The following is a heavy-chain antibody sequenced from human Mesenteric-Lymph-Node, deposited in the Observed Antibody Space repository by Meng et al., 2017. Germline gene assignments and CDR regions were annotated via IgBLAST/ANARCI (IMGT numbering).Heavy chain of an antibody. J-gene: IGHJ4*02. V-gene: IGHV3-48*03. D-gene: IGHD1-26*01. CDR2: ISSSGSTI. CDR1: GFTFTTYE. CDR3: AREGIVGAAVC. Sequence: GGSLRLSCATSGFTFTTYEMNWVRQAPGKGLEWVSYISSSGSTIYYADSVKGRFTISRDNAKNSLYLQMNSLRAEDTAVYYCAREGIVGAAVCWGQGTLVTVSS.